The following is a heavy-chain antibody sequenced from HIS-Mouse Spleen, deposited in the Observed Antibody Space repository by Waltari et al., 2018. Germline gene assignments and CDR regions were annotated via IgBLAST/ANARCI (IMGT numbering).Heavy chain of an antibody. V-gene: IGHV4-39*07. D-gene: IGHD6-13*01. CDR3: AREIPYSSSWYDWYFDL. CDR1: GGTISSSSSY. Sequence: QLQLQESGPGLVKPSETLSLTCTFAGGTISSSSSYWGWIRHPPGKGTEWIGSIYYSGSTYYNPSLKSRVTISVDTSKNQFSLKLSSVTAADTAVYYCAREIPYSSSWYDWYFDLWGRGTLVTVSS. CDR2: IYYSGST. J-gene: IGHJ2*01.